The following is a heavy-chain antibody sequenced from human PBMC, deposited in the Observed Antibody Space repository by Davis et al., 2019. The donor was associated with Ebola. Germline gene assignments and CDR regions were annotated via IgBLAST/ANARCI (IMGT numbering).Heavy chain of an antibody. CDR3: ARATGWYWYFDL. D-gene: IGHD1-14*01. J-gene: IGHJ2*01. CDR2: INSDGSST. CDR1: GFTFSSYW. Sequence: GESLKISCAASGFTFSSYWMSWVRQAPGKGLVWVSRINSDGSSTSYADSVKGRFTISRDNAKNTLYLQMNSLRAEDTAVYYCARATGWYWYFDLWGRGTLVTVSS. V-gene: IGHV3-74*01.